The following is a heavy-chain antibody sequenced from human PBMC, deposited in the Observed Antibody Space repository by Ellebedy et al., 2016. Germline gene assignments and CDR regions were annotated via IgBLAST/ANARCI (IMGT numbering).Heavy chain of an antibody. Sequence: GGSLRLSXAASGFTFSSYAMSWVRQAPGKGLEWVSAISGSGGSTYYADSVKGRFTISRDNSKNTLYLQMNSLRAEDTAVYYCAKAQVDCSGGSCYSWDAFDIWGQGTMVTVSS. J-gene: IGHJ3*02. CDR3: AKAQVDCSGGSCYSWDAFDI. CDR2: ISGSGGST. V-gene: IGHV3-23*01. CDR1: GFTFSSYA. D-gene: IGHD2-15*01.